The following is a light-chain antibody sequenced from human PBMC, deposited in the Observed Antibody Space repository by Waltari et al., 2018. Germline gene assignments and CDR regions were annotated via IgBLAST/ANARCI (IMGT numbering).Light chain of an antibody. CDR1: SSDVGSYTL. V-gene: IGLV2-23*01. CDR3: CSYASGDTIL. Sequence: QSALTQPASVSGSPGQSITISCTGTSSDVGSYTLVSWFQHHPGKAPQLVIYEGSKRPSGVSNRFSGSKSGNTASLTISGLQAEDEADYYCCSYASGDTILFGGGTKLTVL. CDR2: EGS. J-gene: IGLJ2*01.